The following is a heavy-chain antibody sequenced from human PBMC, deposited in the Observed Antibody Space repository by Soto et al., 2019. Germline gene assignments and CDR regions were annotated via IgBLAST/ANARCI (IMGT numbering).Heavy chain of an antibody. CDR3: ARGGSGIRRNYYGSGSYPIPYYFDY. J-gene: IGHJ4*02. V-gene: IGHV4-34*01. CDR1: GGSFSGYY. D-gene: IGHD3-10*01. CDR2: INHSGST. Sequence: SETLSLTCAVYGGSFSGYYWSWIRQPPGKGLEWIGEINHSGSTNYNPSLKSRVTISVDTSKNQFSLKLSSVTAADTAVYYCARGGSGIRRNYYGSGSYPIPYYFDYWGQGTLVTVSS.